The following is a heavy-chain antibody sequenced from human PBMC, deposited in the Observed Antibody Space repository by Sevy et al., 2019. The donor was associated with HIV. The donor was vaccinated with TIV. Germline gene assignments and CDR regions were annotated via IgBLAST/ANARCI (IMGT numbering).Heavy chain of an antibody. CDR1: GGSISSSSYY. V-gene: IGHV4-39*01. D-gene: IGHD6-13*01. CDR3: ARRYSSSPLDY. Sequence: SETLSLTCTVSGGSISSSSYYWGWIRRPPGKGLEWIGSIYYSGSTYYNPSLKSRVTISVDTSKNQFSLKLSSVTAADTAVYYCARRYSSSPLDYWGQGTLVTVSS. CDR2: IYYSGST. J-gene: IGHJ4*02.